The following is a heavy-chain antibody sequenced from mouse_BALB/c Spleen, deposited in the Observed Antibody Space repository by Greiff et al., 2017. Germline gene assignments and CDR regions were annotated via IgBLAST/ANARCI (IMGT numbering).Heavy chain of an antibody. CDR3: ARSNPYAMDY. CDR1: GYSITSDYA. V-gene: IGHV3-2*02. J-gene: IGHJ4*01. Sequence: EVKLLESGPGLVKPSQSLSLTCTVTGYSITSDYAWNWIRQFPGNKLEWMGYISYSGSTSYNPSLKSRISITRDTSKNQFFLQLNSVTTEDTATYYCARSNPYAMDYWGQGTSVTVSS. CDR2: ISYSGST. D-gene: IGHD2-5*01.